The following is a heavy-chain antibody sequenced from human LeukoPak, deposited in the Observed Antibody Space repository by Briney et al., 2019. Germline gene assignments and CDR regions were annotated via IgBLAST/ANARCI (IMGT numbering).Heavy chain of an antibody. J-gene: IGHJ4*02. CDR3: VRLVGGDIDH. D-gene: IGHD5-12*01. Sequence: SQTLSLTCVISGDGVSNDSAAWNWIRQSPSRGLEWLGRTYYRSKWYNDYAASVKGRITVNPDTSKNQFSLQLRSVTPEDTAVYFCVRLVGGDIDHWGQGTLVTVSS. V-gene: IGHV6-1*01. CDR1: GDGVSNDSAA. CDR2: TYYRSKWYN.